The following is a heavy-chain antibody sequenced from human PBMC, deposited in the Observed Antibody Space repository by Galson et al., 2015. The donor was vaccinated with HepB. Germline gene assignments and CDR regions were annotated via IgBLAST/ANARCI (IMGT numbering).Heavy chain of an antibody. CDR2: IIPIFGTA. D-gene: IGHD3-22*01. V-gene: IGHV1-69*05. J-gene: IGHJ3*02. CDR3: ARTMDYYDSSGYYYTFLLFAFDI. Sequence: SCKASGGTFSSYAISWVRQAPGQGLEWMGGIIPIFGTANYAQKFQGRVTMTRNTSISTAYMELSSLRSEDTAVYYCARTMDYYDSSGYYYTFLLFAFDIWGQGTMVTVSS. CDR1: GGTFSSYA.